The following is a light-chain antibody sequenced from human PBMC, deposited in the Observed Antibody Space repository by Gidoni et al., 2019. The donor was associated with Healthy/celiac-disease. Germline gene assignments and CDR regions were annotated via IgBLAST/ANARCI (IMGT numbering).Light chain of an antibody. CDR1: QSFSSN. CDR2: GAS. J-gene: IGKJ2*01. V-gene: IGKV3-15*01. Sequence: EIVMTQSPATLSVSPGERATLSCRASQSFSSNLAWYQQKPGQAPRLLIYGASTRATGIPARFSGSGSGTEFTLTISSLQSEDFAVYYCQQYNNWPPMYTVGQGTKLEIK. CDR3: QQYNNWPPMYT.